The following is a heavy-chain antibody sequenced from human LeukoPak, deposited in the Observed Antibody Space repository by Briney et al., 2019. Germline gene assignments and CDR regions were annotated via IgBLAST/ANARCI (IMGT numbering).Heavy chain of an antibody. Sequence: PGGSLRLSCAASGFTFSSYAMSWVRQAPGKGLEWVSAISGSGGSTYYADSVKGRFTISRDNSKNTLYLQMNSLRAEDTAVYYCAKGYVWGSYRFPFDYWGQGTLVTVSS. CDR3: AKGYVWGSYRFPFDY. J-gene: IGHJ4*02. CDR2: ISGSGGST. D-gene: IGHD3-16*02. V-gene: IGHV3-23*01. CDR1: GFTFSSYA.